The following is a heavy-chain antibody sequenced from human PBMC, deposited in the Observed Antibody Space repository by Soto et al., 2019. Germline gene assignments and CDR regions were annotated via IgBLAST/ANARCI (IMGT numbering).Heavy chain of an antibody. Sequence: DTLSLTSRVFGYALSNYYWILIRTPPGRGLEWIGCVHESGSTDYNPSLRGRVIISLHTSKSQFSLSLRSATAADTATYYCARGTRALITSFFDYWGQGISVTVS. V-gene: IGHV4-59*03. CDR2: VHESGST. CDR3: ARGTRALITSFFDY. D-gene: IGHD1-20*01. J-gene: IGHJ4*02. CDR1: GYALSNYY.